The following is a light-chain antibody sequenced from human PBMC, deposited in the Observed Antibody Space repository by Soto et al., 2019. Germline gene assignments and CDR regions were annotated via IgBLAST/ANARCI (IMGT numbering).Light chain of an antibody. CDR3: CSYAGSSSAM. CDR2: DVT. Sequence: QSGLTQPRPVSGSPGQALTISCTGTSSDVAAYDFVSWYQQHPGKAPQLIIYDVTKRPSGVPDRFSGSKSGNTASLPISGLLAEGGADYYCCSYAGSSSAMFGGGTQLTAL. J-gene: IGLJ3*02. V-gene: IGLV2-11*01. CDR1: SSDVAAYDF.